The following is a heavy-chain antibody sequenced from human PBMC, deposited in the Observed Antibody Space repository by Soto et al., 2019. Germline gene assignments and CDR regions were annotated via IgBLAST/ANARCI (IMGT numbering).Heavy chain of an antibody. CDR2: ISAYNGNT. Sequence: QVQLVQSGAEVKKPGASVKVSCKASGYTFTSYGISWVRQAPGQGLEWMGWISAYNGNTTYAQKLKGRVTMTPDTXTXXAYMELRSLRSDDTAVYYCARDPVDYVWGSDAFDIWGQGTMVTVSS. CDR1: GYTFTSYG. V-gene: IGHV1-18*01. D-gene: IGHD3-16*01. J-gene: IGHJ3*02. CDR3: ARDPVDYVWGSDAFDI.